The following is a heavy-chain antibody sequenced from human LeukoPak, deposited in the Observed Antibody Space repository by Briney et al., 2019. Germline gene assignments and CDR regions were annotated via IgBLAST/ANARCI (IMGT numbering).Heavy chain of an antibody. CDR2: FSGTSTN. CDR3: AKLKQWQPQRYFFEY. CDR1: GFIFSDYY. D-gene: IGHD6-19*01. V-gene: IGHV3-69-1*01. Sequence: GGSLRLSCEASGFIFSDYYMSWIRQAPGKGLEWVSTFSGTSTNSYADAVKGRVTISRDNSKNTLYLQMNSLRAEDTAVYYCAKLKQWQPQRYFFEYWGQGALVTVAS. J-gene: IGHJ4*02.